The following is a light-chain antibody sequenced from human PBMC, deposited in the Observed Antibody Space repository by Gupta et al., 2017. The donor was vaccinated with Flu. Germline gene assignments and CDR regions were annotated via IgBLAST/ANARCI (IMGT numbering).Light chain of an antibody. CDR1: QRISGW. J-gene: IGKJ2*01. CDR2: KAS. Sequence: DIQMTQAPSTLSASVGDRVTMSCRASQRISGWMAWYQQQPGKAPELLIYKASNAESGVPARFSGGGSGTYFTLTIDILHPDDFATYYCQQDTVYPFTFGRGTKLEI. CDR3: QQDTVYPFT. V-gene: IGKV1-5*03.